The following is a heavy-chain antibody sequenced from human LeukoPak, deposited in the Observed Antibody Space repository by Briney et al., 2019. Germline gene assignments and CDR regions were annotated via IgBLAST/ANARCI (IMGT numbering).Heavy chain of an antibody. D-gene: IGHD6-13*01. CDR3: ASQAAAGNWFDP. Sequence: KPSETLSLTCTVSGGSISSGSYYWSWIRQPAGKGLEWIGRIYTSGSTNYNPSLKSRVTISVDTSKNQFSLKLSSVTAADTAVYYCASQAAAGNWFDPWGQGTLVTVSS. J-gene: IGHJ5*02. CDR2: IYTSGST. V-gene: IGHV4-61*02. CDR1: GGSISSGSYY.